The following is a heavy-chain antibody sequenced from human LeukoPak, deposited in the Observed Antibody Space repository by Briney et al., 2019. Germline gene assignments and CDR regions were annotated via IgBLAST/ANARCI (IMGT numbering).Heavy chain of an antibody. CDR2: ISGSGTTI. CDR3: ARGGSYNDY. D-gene: IGHD1-26*01. V-gene: IGHV3-23*01. CDR1: GFTFSSYA. Sequence: GGSLRLSCAASGFTFSSYAMSWVRQAPGKGLEWVLAISGSGTTIYYADSLKGRFTISRDTAKNPLYLQMNSLRAEDTAVYYCARGGSYNDYWGQGTLVTVSS. J-gene: IGHJ4*02.